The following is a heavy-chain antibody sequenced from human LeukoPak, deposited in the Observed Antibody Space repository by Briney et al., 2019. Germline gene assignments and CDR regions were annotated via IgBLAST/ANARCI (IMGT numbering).Heavy chain of an antibody. Sequence: GGSLRLSCAASGFTFSNYMMHWVRQAPGKGLVWVSRIKSDGITITYADSVKGRFTISRDNAKNTLYLQMNSPRAEDTAVYYCLRDLNWSLDQWGQGTLVTVSS. D-gene: IGHD1-20*01. V-gene: IGHV3-74*01. CDR1: GFTFSNYM. CDR3: LRDLNWSLDQ. CDR2: IKSDGITI. J-gene: IGHJ4*02.